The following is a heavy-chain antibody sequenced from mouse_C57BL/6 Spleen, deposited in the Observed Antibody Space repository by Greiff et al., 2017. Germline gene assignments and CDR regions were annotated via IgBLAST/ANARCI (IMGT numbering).Heavy chain of an antibody. D-gene: IGHD4-1*02. V-gene: IGHV5-4*01. J-gene: IGHJ3*01. Sequence: EVNLVESGGGLVKPGGSLKLSCAASGFTFSSYAMSWVRQTPEKRLEWVATISDGGSYTYYPDNVKGRFTISRDNAKNNLYLQMSHLKSEDTAMYYCARDWGATGKGAWFAYWGQGTLVTVSA. CDR1: GFTFSSYA. CDR3: ARDWGATGKGAWFAY. CDR2: ISDGGSYT.